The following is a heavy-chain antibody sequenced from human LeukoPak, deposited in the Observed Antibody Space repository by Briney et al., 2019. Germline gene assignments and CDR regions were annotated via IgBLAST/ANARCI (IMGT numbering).Heavy chain of an antibody. CDR1: GFTFSSYA. CDR3: AKDQCAFDI. J-gene: IGHJ3*02. CDR2: ISGSGGST. V-gene: IGHV3-23*01. Sequence: SGGSLRLSCAASGFTFSSYAMSWVRQAPGKGLGWVSAISGSGGSTYYADSVKGRFTISRDNSKNTLYLQMNSLRAGDTAVYYCAKDQCAFDIWGQGTMVTVSS.